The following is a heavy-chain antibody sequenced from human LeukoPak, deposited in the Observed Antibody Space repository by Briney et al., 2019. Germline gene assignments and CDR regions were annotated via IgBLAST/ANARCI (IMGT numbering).Heavy chain of an antibody. V-gene: IGHV4-59*01. CDR2: IYYTGST. CDR1: GGSINSYY. CDR3: ARDGSSSWNNWFDS. J-gene: IGHJ5*01. D-gene: IGHD6-13*01. Sequence: SETLSLTCTVSGGSINSYYWSWIRQPPGKGLEWIGYIYYTGSTNYNPSLKSRVTISVDTSKDHFSLKLSSVTAADTAVYYCARDGSSSWNNWFDSWGQGTLVTVSS.